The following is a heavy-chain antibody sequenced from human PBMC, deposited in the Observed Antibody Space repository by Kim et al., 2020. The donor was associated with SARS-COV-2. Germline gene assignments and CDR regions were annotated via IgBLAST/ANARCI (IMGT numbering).Heavy chain of an antibody. Sequence: GGSLRLSCAASGFTFSDSPMHWVRQAPGKGLEWVAVISNDGSWQSYPESVKGRFIISRDNSKNTLYMEMNSLRREDTATYYCAREGGTSGHAGWFDARGQGILATVSS. CDR3: AREGGTSGHAGWFDA. CDR1: GFTFSDSP. CDR2: ISNDGSWQ. J-gene: IGHJ5*02. D-gene: IGHD5-12*01. V-gene: IGHV3-30*04.